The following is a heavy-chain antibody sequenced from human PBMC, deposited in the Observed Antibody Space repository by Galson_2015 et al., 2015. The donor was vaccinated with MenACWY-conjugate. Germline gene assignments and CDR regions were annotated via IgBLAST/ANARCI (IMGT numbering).Heavy chain of an antibody. CDR2: ISYHGTNK. V-gene: IGHV3-30*04. CDR1: GFTFSSYA. D-gene: IGHD3-10*01. J-gene: IGHJ4*02. Sequence: SLRLSCAASGFTFSSYAMHWVRQAPGKGLEWVAVISYHGTNKYYADSVKGRFSISRDSSNDKLSLQMNSLTPEDTAVYYCGRDRYYYGSGSSSVDSWGQGTLVTVSS. CDR3: GRDRYYYGSGSSSVDS.